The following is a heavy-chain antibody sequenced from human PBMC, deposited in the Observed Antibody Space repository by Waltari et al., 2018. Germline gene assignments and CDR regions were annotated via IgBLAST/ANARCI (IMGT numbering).Heavy chain of an antibody. CDR1: GFTFSSYS. Sequence: EVQLVESGGGLVQPGGSLRLSCAASGFTFSSYSMNWVRQAPGKGLEWVSYISSSSSTIYYADSVKGRFTISRDNAKNSLYLQMNSLRAEDTAVYYCARDKSYDRGGYWGQGTLVTVSS. V-gene: IGHV3-48*04. D-gene: IGHD3-22*01. J-gene: IGHJ4*02. CDR3: ARDKSYDRGGY. CDR2: ISSSSSTI.